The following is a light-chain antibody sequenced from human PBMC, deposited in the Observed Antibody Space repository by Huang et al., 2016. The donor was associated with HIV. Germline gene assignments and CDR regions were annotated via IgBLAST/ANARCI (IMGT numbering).Light chain of an antibody. V-gene: IGKV3-15*01. CDR3: QQYNNWHLT. CDR1: QSVSTN. Sequence: IVMTQTPATLPVSPGGRATLSCRASQSVSTNLAWYQQKPGQTPRLIIYGSTTMATGVPARFSGSGSGTDFTLTINSLQSEDFGIYYCQQYNNWHLTFGGGTKV. J-gene: IGKJ4*01. CDR2: GST.